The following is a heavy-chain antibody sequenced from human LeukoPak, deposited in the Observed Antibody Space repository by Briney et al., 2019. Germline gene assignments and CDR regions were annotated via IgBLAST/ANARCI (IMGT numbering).Heavy chain of an antibody. CDR1: GGSFSGYY. J-gene: IGHJ1*01. CDR3: ARGEDGDYYFQH. Sequence: PSETLSLTCAVYGGSFSGYYWSWIRQPPGKGLEWIGEINHSGSSNYNPSLKSRVTISVDTSKNQFPLKLSSVTAADTAVYYCARGEDGDYYFQHWGQGTLVTVSS. V-gene: IGHV4-34*01. CDR2: INHSGSS. D-gene: IGHD4-17*01.